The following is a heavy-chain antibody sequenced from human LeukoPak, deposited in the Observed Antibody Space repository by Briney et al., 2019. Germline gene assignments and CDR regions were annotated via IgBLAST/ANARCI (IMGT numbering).Heavy chain of an antibody. J-gene: IGHJ4*02. CDR1: GYTFTSYG. CDR3: ARVHPSGSYHKY. V-gene: IGHV1-18*01. D-gene: IGHD3-10*01. Sequence: ASVKVSCKASGYTFTSYGISWVRQAPGQGLEWMGWISAYSGNTNYAQKVQGRVTMTTDTSTSTAYMELRSLRSDDTAVYYCARVHPSGSYHKYWGQGTLVTVSS. CDR2: ISAYSGNT.